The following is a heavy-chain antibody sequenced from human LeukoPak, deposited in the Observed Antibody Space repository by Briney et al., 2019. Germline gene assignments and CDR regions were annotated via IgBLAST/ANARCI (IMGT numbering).Heavy chain of an antibody. Sequence: GGSLRLSCAASGFTFSRYSMIWVRQAPGKGLEWVSSISGGGDNTYYADSVKGRFTISRDNSKNTLHLQMNSLRAEDTALYYCAKGPHQQSSSPFDYWGQGALVTVSS. CDR3: AKGPHQQSSSPFDY. D-gene: IGHD6-13*01. CDR1: GFTFSRYS. J-gene: IGHJ4*02. CDR2: ISGGGDNT. V-gene: IGHV3-23*01.